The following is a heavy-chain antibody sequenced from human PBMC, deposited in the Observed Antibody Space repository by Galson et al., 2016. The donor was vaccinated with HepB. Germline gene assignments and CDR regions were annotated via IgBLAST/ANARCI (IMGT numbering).Heavy chain of an antibody. Sequence: SLRLSCAASGFTFRNYGMHWVRQAPGQGLEWVAIISHDGSLKFYADSVKGRFTISRDNSKNTLYLQLNSLRPEYTAIYYCATAMAAARTNWFDPWGQGVLVTASS. J-gene: IGHJ5*02. V-gene: IGHV3-30*03. CDR2: ISHDGSLK. CDR1: GFTFRNYG. CDR3: ATAMAAARTNWFDP. D-gene: IGHD6-13*01.